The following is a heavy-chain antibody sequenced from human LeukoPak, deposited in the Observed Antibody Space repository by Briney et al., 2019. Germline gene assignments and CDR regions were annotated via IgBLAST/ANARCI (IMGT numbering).Heavy chain of an antibody. Sequence: SETLSLTCTVSGGSISSYYWSWIRRPPGKGLEWIGYIYYSGSTNYNPSLTSRVTISVDTSKNQFSLKLSSVTAADTAVYYCARGWKRIKSYYYDSSGHPTYAFDIWGQGTMVTVSS. D-gene: IGHD3-22*01. V-gene: IGHV4-59*01. J-gene: IGHJ3*02. CDR1: GGSISSYY. CDR2: IYYSGST. CDR3: ARGWKRIKSYYYDSSGHPTYAFDI.